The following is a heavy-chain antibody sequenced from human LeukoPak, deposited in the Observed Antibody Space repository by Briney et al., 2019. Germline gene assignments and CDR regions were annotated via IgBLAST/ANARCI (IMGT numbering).Heavy chain of an antibody. Sequence: SETPSLTCAVYGGSFSGYYWSWIRQPPGKGLEWIGEINHSGSTNYNPSLKSRGTISVDTSKSQFSLKLSSVTAADTAVYYCARGTNKGAFDIWGQGTMVTVS. CDR1: GGSFSGYY. D-gene: IGHD1-14*01. CDR2: INHSGST. CDR3: ARGTNKGAFDI. V-gene: IGHV4-34*01. J-gene: IGHJ3*02.